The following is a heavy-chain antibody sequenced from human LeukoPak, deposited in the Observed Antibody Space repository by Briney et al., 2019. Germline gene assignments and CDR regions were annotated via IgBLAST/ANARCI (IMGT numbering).Heavy chain of an antibody. J-gene: IGHJ3*02. CDR2: INYSGRT. CDR3: ARRGTVVIAFDI. V-gene: IGHV4-39*01. Sequence: SETLSLTCSVSGASMSASTYHWAWVRQPPGEGLDWIASINYSGRTYYSSSLTSRVTISLDMSKSQFSLQLSSVTAADTAVYYCARRGTVVIAFDIWGQGTMVTVSS. CDR1: GASMSASTYH. D-gene: IGHD4-23*01.